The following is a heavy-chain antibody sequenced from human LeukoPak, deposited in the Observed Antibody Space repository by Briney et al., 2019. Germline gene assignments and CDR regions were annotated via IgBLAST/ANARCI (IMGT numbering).Heavy chain of an antibody. CDR1: GCTFSSYA. CDR2: ISGSGGST. J-gene: IGHJ4*02. CDR3: AKGPTVTAFDG. V-gene: IGHV3-23*01. D-gene: IGHD4-11*01. Sequence: GGSLRLSCAASGCTFSSYAMSWLRQAPGKGLEWVSAISGSGGSTYYADSVKGRFTISRDNSKNTLYRQMNSLRAEDTAVYDRAKGPTVTAFDGWGQGTLVTVSS.